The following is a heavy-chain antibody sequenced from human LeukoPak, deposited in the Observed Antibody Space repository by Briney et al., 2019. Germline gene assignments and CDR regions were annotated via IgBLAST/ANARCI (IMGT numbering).Heavy chain of an antibody. CDR1: GYSFPSYW. CDR2: IYPGDSDT. CDR3: ARHYSPYSSGWYWFDR. J-gene: IGHJ5*02. Sequence: GESLKISCKGSGYSFPSYWIGWVRQMPGKGLELMRIIYPGDSDTRYSPSFQGQVTISADKSISTAYLQWSSLKASDTAMYYCARHYSPYSSGWYWFDRWGQGTLVTVSS. D-gene: IGHD6-19*01. V-gene: IGHV5-51*01.